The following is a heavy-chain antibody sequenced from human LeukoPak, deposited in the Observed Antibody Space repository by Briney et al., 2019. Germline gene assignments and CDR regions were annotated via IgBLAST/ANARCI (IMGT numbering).Heavy chain of an antibody. D-gene: IGHD4-17*01. Sequence: GGSLRLSCAASGFTFSSHSMNWVRQAPGKGLEWVAVIWYDGNNKYYADSVKGRFTISRDNSKNTLYLQMNSLRAEDTAVYYCARDGGDTVTSPFDYWGQGTLVTVSS. CDR1: GFTFSSHS. V-gene: IGHV3-33*08. CDR3: ARDGGDTVTSPFDY. CDR2: IWYDGNNK. J-gene: IGHJ4*02.